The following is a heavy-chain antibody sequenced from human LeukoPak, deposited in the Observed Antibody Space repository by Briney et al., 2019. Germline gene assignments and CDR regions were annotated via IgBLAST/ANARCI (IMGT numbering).Heavy chain of an antibody. D-gene: IGHD5-12*01. V-gene: IGHV3-30*04. Sequence: GGSLRLSCATSGFTFKSYPMHWVRQAPGKGLEWLALISFDGRNKYAADAVKGRFTISRDNSKNTLFLQMNSLRNEDTAVYFCARDLGGYEDHYYGMDVWGQGTTVIVSS. J-gene: IGHJ6*02. CDR1: GFTFKSYP. CDR3: ARDLGGYEDHYYGMDV. CDR2: ISFDGRNK.